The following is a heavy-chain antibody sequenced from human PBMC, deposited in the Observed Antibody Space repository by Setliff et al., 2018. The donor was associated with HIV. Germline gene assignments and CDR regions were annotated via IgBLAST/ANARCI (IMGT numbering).Heavy chain of an antibody. CDR1: GFAFSDNW. Sequence: ETLSLSCTASGFAFSDNWIHWVRQVPGKGLVWVSHISPDATIAGSGDSVKGRFTMSRDNSKNTIFLQMNGLRGDDTAIYYCVRDTEVSSSWSFDYWGQGTLVTVSS. J-gene: IGHJ4*02. D-gene: IGHD6-13*01. CDR2: ISPDATIA. CDR3: VRDTEVSSSWSFDY. V-gene: IGHV3-74*01.